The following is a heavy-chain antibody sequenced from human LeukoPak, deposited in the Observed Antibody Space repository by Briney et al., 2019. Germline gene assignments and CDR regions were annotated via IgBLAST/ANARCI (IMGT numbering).Heavy chain of an antibody. D-gene: IGHD3-16*01. J-gene: IGHJ5*02. Sequence: GGSLRLSCAASGFTFCSYWMHWGRQGPGKGLVWVSRISTDGSSTDYADSVKGRFTISRENAKNTLYLQMNSLRAEDTAVYYCARTRTLPIAGGFDTWGQGSLVTVSS. CDR3: ARTRTLPIAGGFDT. CDR2: ISTDGSST. V-gene: IGHV3-74*01. CDR1: GFTFCSYW.